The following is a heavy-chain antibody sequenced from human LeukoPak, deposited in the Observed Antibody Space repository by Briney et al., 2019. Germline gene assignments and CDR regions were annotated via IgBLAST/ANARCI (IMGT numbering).Heavy chain of an antibody. CDR1: GFSFSSYS. V-gene: IGHV3-21*01. CDR2: ISSSSSHI. Sequence: GGSLRLSCAASGFSFSSYSMNWVRQAPGKGLEWVSSISSSSSHIYYADSVKGRFTISRDNSKNTLYLQMNSLRAEDTAVYYCAKDRGIAAAGAEYFQHWGQGTLVTVSS. CDR3: AKDRGIAAAGAEYFQH. D-gene: IGHD6-13*01. J-gene: IGHJ1*01.